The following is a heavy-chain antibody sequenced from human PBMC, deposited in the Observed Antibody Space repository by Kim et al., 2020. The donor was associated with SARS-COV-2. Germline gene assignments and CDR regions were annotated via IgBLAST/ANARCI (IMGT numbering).Heavy chain of an antibody. D-gene: IGHD2-15*01. V-gene: IGHV3-74*01. Sequence: SVKGRFTISRDNAKNTLYLQMNSLRAEDTAVYYCARAVVLAATDRGRFDPWGQGTLVTVSS. J-gene: IGHJ5*02. CDR3: ARAVVLAATDRGRFDP.